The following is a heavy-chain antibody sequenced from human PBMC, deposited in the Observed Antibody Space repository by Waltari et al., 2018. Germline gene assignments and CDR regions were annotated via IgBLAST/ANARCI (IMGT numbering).Heavy chain of an antibody. CDR1: GGPITTNSHN. Sequence: LHLQESGPGLVQPSATLSLTCSVSGGPITTNSHNWGWIRQPPGKGLEWTATISYSGAPYTSPDLESRLTIAADTFKNQFSLKLSSVTAADAAVYYCATYVGASIGTAAFDVWGRGTMVTVSS. CDR2: ISYSGAP. V-gene: IGHV4-39*01. J-gene: IGHJ3*01. CDR3: ATYVGASIGTAAFDV. D-gene: IGHD3-16*01.